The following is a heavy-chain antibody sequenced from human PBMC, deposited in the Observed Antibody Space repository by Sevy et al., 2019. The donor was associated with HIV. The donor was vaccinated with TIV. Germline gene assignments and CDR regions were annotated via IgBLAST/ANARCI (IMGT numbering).Heavy chain of an antibody. CDR3: ARDLGFRGDWIYGMDV. CDR2: ISYDGSNK. D-gene: IGHD2-21*02. J-gene: IGHJ6*02. V-gene: IGHV3-30*04. CDR1: GFTFSSYA. Sequence: GGSLRLSCAASGFTFSSYAMHWVRQAPGKGLEWVAVISYDGSNKYYADSVKDRFTISRDNSKNTLYLQMNSLRAEDTAVYYCARDLGFRGDWIYGMDVWGQGTTVTVSS.